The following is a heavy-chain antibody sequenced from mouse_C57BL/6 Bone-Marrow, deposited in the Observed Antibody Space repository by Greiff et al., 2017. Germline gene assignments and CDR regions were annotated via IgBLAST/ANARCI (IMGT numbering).Heavy chain of an antibody. J-gene: IGHJ4*01. V-gene: IGHV1-55*01. Sequence: QVQLQQSGAELVKPGASVKMSCKASGYTFTSYWITWVKQRPGQGLEWIGDIYPGSGSTNYNEKLKSKATLTVDTSSSTAYMQLSSLTSEDSAVYYCARRPNYYAMDYWGQGTSVTVSS. CDR1: GYTFTSYW. CDR2: IYPGSGST. CDR3: ARRPNYYAMDY.